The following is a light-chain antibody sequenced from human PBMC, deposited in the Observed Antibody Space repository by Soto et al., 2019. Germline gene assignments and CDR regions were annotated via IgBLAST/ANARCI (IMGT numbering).Light chain of an antibody. CDR1: SSDVGGYNY. J-gene: IGLJ1*01. Sequence: QSALTQPPSASESPGQSVAISCTGTSSDVGGYNYVSWYQQHPGKAPKLMIYEVNKRPSGVPDRFSGSKSGNTASLTVSGLQAEDEADYYCSSDAGSSNVFGTGTKLTVL. CDR3: SSDAGSSNV. V-gene: IGLV2-8*01. CDR2: EVN.